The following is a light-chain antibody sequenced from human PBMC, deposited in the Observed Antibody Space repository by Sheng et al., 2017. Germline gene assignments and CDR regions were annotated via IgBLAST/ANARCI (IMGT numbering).Light chain of an antibody. Sequence: DVQMTQSPSTLSASVGDRVTITCRASETISSWLAWYQLKPGKVPQLLIYQASRLQSGVPSRFSGRGSGTDFTLTISSVEPEDFAVYYCQHRIKFGQGTRLDIK. CDR3: QHRIK. CDR1: ETISSW. V-gene: IGKV1-5*03. CDR2: QAS. J-gene: IGKJ5*01.